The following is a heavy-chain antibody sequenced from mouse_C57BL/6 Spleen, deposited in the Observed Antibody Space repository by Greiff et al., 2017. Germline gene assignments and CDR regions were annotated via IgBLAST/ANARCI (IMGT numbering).Heavy chain of an antibody. V-gene: IGHV1-53*01. Sequence: QVHVKQPGTELVKPGASVKLSCKASGYTFTSYWMHWVKQRPGQGLEWIGNINPSNGGTNYNEKFKSKATLTVDKSSSTAYMQLSSLTSEDSAVYYCARRGFITTVVDYWGQGTTLTVSS. J-gene: IGHJ2*01. D-gene: IGHD1-1*01. CDR2: INPSNGGT. CDR3: ARRGFITTVVDY. CDR1: GYTFTSYW.